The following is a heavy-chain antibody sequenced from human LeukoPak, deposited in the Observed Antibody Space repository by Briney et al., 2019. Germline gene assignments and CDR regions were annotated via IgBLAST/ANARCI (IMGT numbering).Heavy chain of an antibody. D-gene: IGHD1-7*01. V-gene: IGHV3-30*01. J-gene: IGHJ4*02. CDR1: GFTFSSYS. CDR2: DGRDE. CDR3: AREGELRDFFDF. Sequence: GRSLRLSCAASGFTFSSYSMHWVRQAPGKALEWVACDGRDEFYADSVKGRFTISRDSSKNTLFLQMNSLRPEDTAVYYCAREGELRDFFDFWGPGTLFTVSS.